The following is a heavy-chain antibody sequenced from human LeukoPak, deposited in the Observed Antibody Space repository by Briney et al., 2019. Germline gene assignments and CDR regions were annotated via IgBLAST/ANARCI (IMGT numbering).Heavy chain of an antibody. J-gene: IGHJ5*02. CDR2: IYSGGST. CDR3: ARVRRPYSSTSYRVNCFHP. V-gene: IGHV3-53*01. Sequence: SGGSLTLFCTAFRFTLSTNYISWVRQAPGKRLKWVSVIYSGGSTYYADSVKGRFTISRDNSKNTLYLQMNSLRAEDTAVYYCARVRRPYSSTSYRVNCFHPWGQATMVTVSS. D-gene: IGHD6-13*01. CDR1: RFTLSTNY.